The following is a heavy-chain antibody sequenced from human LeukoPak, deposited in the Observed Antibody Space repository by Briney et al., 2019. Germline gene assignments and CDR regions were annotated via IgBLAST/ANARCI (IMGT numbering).Heavy chain of an antibody. J-gene: IGHJ4*02. CDR1: GFTFSSYW. CDR2: IKQDGSEK. Sequence: GGSLRLSCAASGFTFSSYWMSWVRQAPGKGLEWVANIKQDGSEKYYVDSVKGRFTISRDNAKNSLYVQMNSLRAEDTAVYYCARTRRNWGSGGSFDYWGQGTLVTVSS. CDR3: ARTRRNWGSGGSFDY. D-gene: IGHD7-27*01. V-gene: IGHV3-7*01.